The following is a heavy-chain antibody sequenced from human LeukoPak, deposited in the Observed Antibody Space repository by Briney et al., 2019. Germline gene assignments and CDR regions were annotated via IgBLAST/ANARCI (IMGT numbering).Heavy chain of an antibody. V-gene: IGHV3-7*04. D-gene: IGHD1-26*01. Sequence: GGSLRLSCAASGFTFRISWMSWVRQAPGKGLEWVASIKEDGSEKNYVDSVKGRFTISRDNDNNSLYLRMNSLRVDDTAFYYCARGGRPDSWGQGTLVTVSS. CDR2: IKEDGSEK. CDR1: GFTFRISW. J-gene: IGHJ5*01. CDR3: ARGGRPDS.